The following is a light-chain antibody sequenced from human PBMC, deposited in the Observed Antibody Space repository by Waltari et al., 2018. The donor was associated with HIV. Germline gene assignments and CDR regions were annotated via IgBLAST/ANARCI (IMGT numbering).Light chain of an antibody. CDR2: AAS. CDR1: QSISSH. V-gene: IGKV1-39*01. J-gene: IGKJ1*01. Sequence: DIQMTQSPSSLSASVGDRVTITCRASQSISSHLNWYQQKPGKAPKVLIYAASSLQGGVPSRCCGSRSCTNITLPISSLLPEDSSAYYCQQSYNTPCTFGQGTEVAIK. CDR3: QQSYNTPCT.